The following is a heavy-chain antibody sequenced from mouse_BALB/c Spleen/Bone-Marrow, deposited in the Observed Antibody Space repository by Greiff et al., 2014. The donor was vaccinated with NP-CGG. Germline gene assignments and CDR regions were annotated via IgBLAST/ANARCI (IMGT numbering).Heavy chain of an antibody. CDR2: IFPGTGTT. J-gene: IGHJ2*01. CDR1: GYTFTSYW. CDR3: ARKGISTVIATAYYFDY. V-gene: IGHV1S132*01. D-gene: IGHD2-4*01. Sequence: VKLVESGAELVKPGASVKLSCKPSGYTFTSYWIQWVKQRPGQGLGWIGEIFPGTGTTYYNEKSKDKATLTIDTSSSTAYMQLSSLTSEDSAVYFCARKGISTVIATAYYFDYWGQGSTLTVSS.